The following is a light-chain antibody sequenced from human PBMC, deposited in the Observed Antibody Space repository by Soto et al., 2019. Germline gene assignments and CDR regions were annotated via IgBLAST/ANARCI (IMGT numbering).Light chain of an antibody. J-gene: IGLJ2*01. CDR2: SNN. CDR3: QSNDVSSLVV. V-gene: IGLV1-44*01. Sequence: QSVLTQPPSASGTPGQRVTISCSGSSSNIGSNTVNWYQQLPGTAPKLLIYSNNQRPSGVPDRFSASIDPSSNSAYLTISGLKTEDEADYHCQSNDVSSLVVFGGGTKVTVL. CDR1: SSNIGSNT.